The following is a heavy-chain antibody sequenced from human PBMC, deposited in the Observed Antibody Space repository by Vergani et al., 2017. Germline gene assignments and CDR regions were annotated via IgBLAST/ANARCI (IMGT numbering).Heavy chain of an antibody. CDR3: ATWTYYYDSSGYPPDY. V-gene: IGHV3-48*02. CDR1: GFTFSSYS. D-gene: IGHD3-22*01. J-gene: IGHJ4*02. CDR2: ISSSSSTI. Sequence: EVQLVESGGGLVQPGGSLRLSCAASGFTFSSYSMNWVRQAPGKGLEWVSYISSSSSTIYYADSVKGRFTISRDNAKNSLYLQMNSLRDEDTAVYYCATWTYYYDSSGYPPDYWGLGTLVTVSS.